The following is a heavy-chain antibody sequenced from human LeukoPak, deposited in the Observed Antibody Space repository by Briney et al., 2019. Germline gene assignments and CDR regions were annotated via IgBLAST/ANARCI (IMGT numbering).Heavy chain of an antibody. Sequence: KPSETLSLTCTVSGGSISSSSYYWGWIRQPPGKGLEWIGSIYYSGSTYYNPSLKSRVTISVDTSKNQFSLKLSSVTAADTAVYYCAREGGKEYSSSSDWGQGTLVTVSS. D-gene: IGHD6-6*01. CDR1: GGSISSSSYY. CDR2: IYYSGST. V-gene: IGHV4-39*02. J-gene: IGHJ4*02. CDR3: AREGGKEYSSSSD.